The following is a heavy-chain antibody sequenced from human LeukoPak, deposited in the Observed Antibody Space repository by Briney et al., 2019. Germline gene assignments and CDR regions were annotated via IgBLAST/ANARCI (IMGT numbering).Heavy chain of an antibody. D-gene: IGHD6-13*01. CDR2: IRYDRSNK. CDR3: AKGGIAAAGTFDY. Sequence: GGSLRLSCAASGFTFSSYGMHWVRQAPGKGLEWVASIRYDRSNKYYADSVKGRFTISRDNSKNTLYLQMNSLRAEDTAVYYCAKGGIAAAGTFDYWGQGTLVTVSS. V-gene: IGHV3-30*02. J-gene: IGHJ4*02. CDR1: GFTFSSYG.